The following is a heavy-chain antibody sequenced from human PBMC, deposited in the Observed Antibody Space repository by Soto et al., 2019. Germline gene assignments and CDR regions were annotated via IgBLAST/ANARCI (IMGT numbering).Heavy chain of an antibody. Sequence: QVQLVESGGGLVKPGGSLRLSCAASGFNFSDHYMNWVRQAPGKGLEWVSYISGSSRYTNFADSVKGRFTISRDNAKNSLYLQMNSLRVEDTAVYYCARHTSGWHYYDYWGQGTLVTVSS. CDR3: ARHTSGWHYYDY. CDR1: GFNFSDHY. CDR2: ISGSSRYT. J-gene: IGHJ4*02. D-gene: IGHD6-19*01. V-gene: IGHV3-11*06.